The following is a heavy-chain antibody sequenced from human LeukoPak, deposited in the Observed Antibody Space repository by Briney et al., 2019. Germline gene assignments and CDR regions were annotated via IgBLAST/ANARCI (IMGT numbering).Heavy chain of an antibody. CDR3: ARPYYESSGLYVDAFDI. J-gene: IGHJ3*02. V-gene: IGHV1-2*06. CDR2: INPNSGGT. CDR1: GCTLTAYY. D-gene: IGHD3-22*01. Sequence: GASVKVSCKASGCTLTAYYLHWVRQAPGQGLEWMGRINPNSGGTTYAQKFQGRVTMTRDTSIGTAYMELSSLRSDDTAVYYCARPYYESSGLYVDAFDIWGQGTMVTVSS.